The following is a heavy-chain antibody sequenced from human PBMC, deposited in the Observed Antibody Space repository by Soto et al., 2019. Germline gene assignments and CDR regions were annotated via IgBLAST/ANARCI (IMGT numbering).Heavy chain of an antibody. CDR2: ISYDGSNK. V-gene: IGHV3-30*18. CDR1: GFPFSSYG. CDR3: VKDPSDGIARYYYYGMDF. Sequence: GGSLRLSCAASGFPFSSYGMHWVRQAPGKGLEWVAVISYDGSNKYYADAVKGRFTISRDKSKNTLYLQMNSLRAEDTAVYYCVKDPSDGIARYYYYGMDFWGQGTTVTVSS. D-gene: IGHD6-13*01. J-gene: IGHJ6*02.